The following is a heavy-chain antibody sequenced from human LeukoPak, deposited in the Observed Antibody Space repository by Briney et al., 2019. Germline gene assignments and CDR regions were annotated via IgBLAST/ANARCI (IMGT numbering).Heavy chain of an antibody. J-gene: IGHJ4*02. D-gene: IGHD2-2*01. V-gene: IGHV3-23*01. CDR1: GFTFSSYA. CDR2: ISGSGGST. Sequence: GGSLRLSCAASGFTFSSYAMSWVRQAPGKGLEWVSDISGSGGSTYYADSVKGRFTISRDNSKNTLYLQMNSLRAEDTAVYYCARHPTRGSYCSSTSCMVPYWGQGTPVTVST. CDR3: ARHPTRGSYCSSTSCMVPY.